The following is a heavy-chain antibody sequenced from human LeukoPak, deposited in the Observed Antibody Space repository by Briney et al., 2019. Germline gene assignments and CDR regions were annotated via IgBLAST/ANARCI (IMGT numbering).Heavy chain of an antibody. V-gene: IGHV4-59*06. CDR1: GGSISSYY. CDR2: IYYSGST. J-gene: IGHJ4*02. Sequence: SETLSLTCTVSGGSISSYYWSWIRQHPGKGLEWIGYIYYSGSTYYNPSLKSRVTISVDTSKNQFSLKLSSVTAADTAVYYCARITNVRPNCSSTSCRKFFDYWGQGTLVTVSS. D-gene: IGHD2-2*01. CDR3: ARITNVRPNCSSTSCRKFFDY.